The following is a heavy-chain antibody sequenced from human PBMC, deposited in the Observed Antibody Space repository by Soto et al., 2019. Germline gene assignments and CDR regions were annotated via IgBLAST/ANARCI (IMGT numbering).Heavy chain of an antibody. J-gene: IGHJ6*02. CDR3: AHKKSVDDNHYYFFGMDV. Sequence: QITLKESGPTLVNPTQTLTLTCTFSGFSLNTRGVGVGWIRQPPGEALEWLALIYWDDDKRYSPSLKIRLTITKDSSKNQLVLTRTNMDPVDTATYYGAHKKSVDDNHYYFFGMDVWGQGTTFTVSS. V-gene: IGHV2-5*02. D-gene: IGHD3-22*01. CDR1: GFSLNTRGVG. CDR2: IYWDDDK.